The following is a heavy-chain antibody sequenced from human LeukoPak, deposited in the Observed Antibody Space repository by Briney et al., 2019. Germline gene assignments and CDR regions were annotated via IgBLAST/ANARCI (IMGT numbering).Heavy chain of an antibody. J-gene: IGHJ4*02. CDR2: IVVGSGNT. Sequence: PVKVSCKASGFTFTSSAVQWVRQARGQRLEWIGWIVVGSGNTNYAQKFQERVTITRDMSTSTAYMEPSSLRSEDTAVYYCAAVVEGEEDGYLRDWGQGTLVTVSS. CDR3: AAVVEGEEDGYLRD. V-gene: IGHV1-58*01. CDR1: GFTFTSSA. D-gene: IGHD6-13*01.